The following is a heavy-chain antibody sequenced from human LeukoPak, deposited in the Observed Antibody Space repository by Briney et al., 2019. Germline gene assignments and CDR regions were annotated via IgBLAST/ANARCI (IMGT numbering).Heavy chain of an antibody. CDR2: IYHSGST. J-gene: IGHJ4*02. CDR3: ASGVLRYFDWFGSEY. Sequence: SETLSLTCTVSGGSISSYYWSWIRQPAGKGLEWIGSIYHSGSTYYNPSLKSRVTISVDTSKNQFSLKLSSVTAADTAVYYCASGVLRYFDWFGSEYWGQGTLVTVSS. D-gene: IGHD3-9*01. CDR1: GGSISSYY. V-gene: IGHV4-59*05.